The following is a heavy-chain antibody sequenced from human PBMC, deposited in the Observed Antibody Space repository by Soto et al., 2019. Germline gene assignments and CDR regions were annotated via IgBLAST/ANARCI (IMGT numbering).Heavy chain of an antibody. CDR3: AKALGEYSGNSLNY. D-gene: IGHD1-26*01. Sequence: EVHLVESGGGLVQPGRSLRLSCAASGFTFDDYAMHWVRQAPGKGLEWVSGISWNSGTLGYADSVKGRFTISRDNAKKSLYLQMNSLRAEDTALYYCAKALGEYSGNSLNYWGQGTLVTVSS. V-gene: IGHV3-9*01. J-gene: IGHJ4*02. CDR1: GFTFDDYA. CDR2: ISWNSGTL.